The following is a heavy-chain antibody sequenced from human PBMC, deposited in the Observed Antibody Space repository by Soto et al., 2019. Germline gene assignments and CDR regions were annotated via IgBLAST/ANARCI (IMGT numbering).Heavy chain of an antibody. CDR2: ISGSGGST. D-gene: IGHD3-22*01. V-gene: IGHV3-23*01. Sequence: EVQLLESGGGLVQPGGSLRLSCAASGFTFSSYAMSWVCQAPGKGLEWVSAISGSGGSTYYADSVKGRFAMSRDNSKNTLYVQMNSLRVDDTAVYYCAKGLLYDSRNYYFDFWGQGTLVTVSS. CDR3: AKGLLYDSRNYYFDF. J-gene: IGHJ4*02. CDR1: GFTFSSYA.